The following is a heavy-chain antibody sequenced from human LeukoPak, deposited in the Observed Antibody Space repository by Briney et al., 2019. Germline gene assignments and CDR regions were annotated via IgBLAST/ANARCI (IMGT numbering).Heavy chain of an antibody. CDR2: ISGSGGST. Sequence: GGSLRLSCAASGFAFSSYAMSWVRQAPEKGLEWVSAISGSGGSTYYADSVKGRFTISRDNSKNTLYLQMNSLRAEDTAVYYCANHYYDSSGYSYYFDYWGQGTLVTVSS. D-gene: IGHD3-22*01. CDR3: ANHYYDSSGYSYYFDY. V-gene: IGHV3-23*01. J-gene: IGHJ4*02. CDR1: GFAFSSYA.